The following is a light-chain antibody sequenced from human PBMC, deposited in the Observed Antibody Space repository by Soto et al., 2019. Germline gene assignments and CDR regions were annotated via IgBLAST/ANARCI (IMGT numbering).Light chain of an antibody. V-gene: IGLV2-14*01. J-gene: IGLJ1*01. CDR1: SSDVGDYNY. Sequence: QSVLTQPASVSGSPGQSITISCTGTSSDVGDYNYVSWYQQYPGKAPKLMIYEVSHRPSGVSNRFSGSKSGNTASLTISGLQAEDEADYYCSSYIKRSLCVFVTGTKVTV. CDR2: EVS. CDR3: SSYIKRSLCV.